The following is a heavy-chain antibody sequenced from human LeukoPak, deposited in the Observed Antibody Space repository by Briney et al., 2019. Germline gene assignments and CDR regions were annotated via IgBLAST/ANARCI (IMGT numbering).Heavy chain of an antibody. Sequence: GASVKVSCKASGYTFTGYYIHWLRQAPGQGLEWMGWINPNSGATNYVQSFKGRVTMTRDTTSSTVYMELSTLRSDDTAVYFCARSLGSLKEYWWFDPWGQGTLVSVSS. CDR3: ARSLGSLKEYWWFDP. CDR1: GYTFTGYY. J-gene: IGHJ5*02. V-gene: IGHV1-2*02. CDR2: INPNSGAT. D-gene: IGHD2/OR15-2a*01.